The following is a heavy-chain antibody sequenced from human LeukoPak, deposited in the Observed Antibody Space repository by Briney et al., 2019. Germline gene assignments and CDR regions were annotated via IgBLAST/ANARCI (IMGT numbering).Heavy chain of an antibody. CDR3: ARGRMEYSYGPQHFDY. Sequence: GGSLRLSCAASGFTFSSYAMHWVRQAPGKGLEYVSAISSNGGSTYYANSVKGRFTISRDNSKNTLYLQMGSLRAEDMAVYYCARGRMEYSYGPQHFDYWGQGTLVTVSS. J-gene: IGHJ4*02. CDR2: ISSNGGST. CDR1: GFTFSSYA. D-gene: IGHD5-18*01. V-gene: IGHV3-64*01.